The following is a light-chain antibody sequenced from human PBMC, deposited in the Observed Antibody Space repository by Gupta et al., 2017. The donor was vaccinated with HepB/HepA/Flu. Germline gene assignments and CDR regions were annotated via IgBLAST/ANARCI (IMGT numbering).Light chain of an antibody. CDR1: QSITNL. CDR2: MAS. CDR3: QHYNTILGT. V-gene: IGKV1-5*03. J-gene: IGKJ1*01. Sequence: DIQMTQSPSPLSASVGDRVTITCRASQSITNLLDWYQQKPGRAPKLLIYMASTLESGVPSRFSGSGSGTEFTLTISSLQPDDFATYYCQHYNTILGTFGQGTKVEVK.